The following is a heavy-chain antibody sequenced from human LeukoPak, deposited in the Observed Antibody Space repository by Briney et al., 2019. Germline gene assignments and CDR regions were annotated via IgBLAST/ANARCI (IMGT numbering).Heavy chain of an antibody. CDR3: ARDGRNGYEDDY. V-gene: IGHV3-7*01. CDR1: GFSFSSYW. D-gene: IGHD5-12*01. J-gene: IGHJ4*02. Sequence: GGSLRLSCAASGFSFSSYWMTWVRKAPGKGLEWVANIRDDGTEKFYVDSVKGRFTISRDNAKNSLYLQVNSLRAEDTAVYYCARDGRNGYEDDYWGQGTLVTVSS. CDR2: IRDDGTEK.